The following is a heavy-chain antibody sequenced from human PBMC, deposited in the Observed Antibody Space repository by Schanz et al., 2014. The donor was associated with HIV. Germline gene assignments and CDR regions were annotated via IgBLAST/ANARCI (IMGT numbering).Heavy chain of an antibody. V-gene: IGHV4-31*03. CDR3: ARGEGYYYDSSGFPLASGMDV. CDR1: GGSISSTGYF. CDR2: IYYSGNT. J-gene: IGHJ6*02. Sequence: QVQLQESGPGLVKPSQTLSLTCSVSGGSISSTGYFWSWIRQHPGKGLEWIGYIYYSGNTYYNPSLKSRVTMSVDTSKNQFSLKLGSVTAADTAVYFCARGEGYYYDSSGFPLASGMDVWGQGTTVSVSS. D-gene: IGHD3-22*01.